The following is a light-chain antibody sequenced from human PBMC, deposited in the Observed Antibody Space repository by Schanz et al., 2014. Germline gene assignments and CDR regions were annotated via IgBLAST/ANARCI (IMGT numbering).Light chain of an antibody. CDR3: QQYGTSPLT. CDR2: GAS. J-gene: IGKJ2*01. CDR1: QSVSTN. Sequence: EIVMTQSPATLSVSPGERATLSCRASQSVSTNLAWYQQRPGQAPRLLIFGASIRATGIPARFSGSGSGTEFTLTISSLQSEDFAVYFCQQYGTSPLTFGQGTKLEIK. V-gene: IGKV3-15*01.